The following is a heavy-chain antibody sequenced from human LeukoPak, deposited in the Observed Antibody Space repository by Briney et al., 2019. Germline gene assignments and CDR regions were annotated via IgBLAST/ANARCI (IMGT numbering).Heavy chain of an antibody. D-gene: IGHD2-2*01. Sequence: ASVTVSFKASGYTFTSYGISWVRQAPGQGLEWMGWISAYNGNTNYAQKLQGRVTMTTDTSTSTAYMELRSLRSDDTAVYYCARGRGDIVVVPAAIWPLADYWGQGTLVTVSS. CDR2: ISAYNGNT. V-gene: IGHV1-18*01. J-gene: IGHJ4*02. CDR3: ARGRGDIVVVPAAIWPLADY. CDR1: GYTFTSYG.